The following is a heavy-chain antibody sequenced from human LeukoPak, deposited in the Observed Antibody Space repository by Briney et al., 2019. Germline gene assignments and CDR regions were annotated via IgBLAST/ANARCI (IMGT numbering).Heavy chain of an antibody. CDR1: GFTFSSYW. CDR2: INSDGSRT. J-gene: IGHJ4*02. D-gene: IGHD4-23*01. V-gene: IGHV3-74*01. CDR3: VRDYGGSSPFDY. Sequence: GGSLRLSCAASGFTFSSYWMHWVRQAPGKGLVWVSRINSDGSRTTYADSVKGRFTISRDNAKKSLYLQMNSLRVEDTAVYYCVRDYGGSSPFDYWGQGTLVTVSS.